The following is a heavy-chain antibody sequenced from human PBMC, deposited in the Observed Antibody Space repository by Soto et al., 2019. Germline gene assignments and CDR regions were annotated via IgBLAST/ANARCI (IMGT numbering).Heavy chain of an antibody. Sequence: GGSLRLSCAASGFTFSSYAMSWVRQAPGKGLEWVSAISGSGGSTYYADSVKGRFTISRDNSKNTLYLQMNSLRAEDTAVYYCAKDQSSLTRPYYFDYWGQGTLVTVSS. V-gene: IGHV3-23*01. J-gene: IGHJ4*02. D-gene: IGHD3-16*02. CDR2: ISGSGGST. CDR1: GFTFSSYA. CDR3: AKDQSSLTRPYYFDY.